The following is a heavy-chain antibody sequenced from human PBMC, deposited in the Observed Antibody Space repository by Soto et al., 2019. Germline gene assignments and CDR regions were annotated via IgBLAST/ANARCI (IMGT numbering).Heavy chain of an antibody. CDR2: IYPGDSDT. V-gene: IGHV5-51*01. CDR1: GYSFTSYW. CDR3: ARHPRGYSYGLVDY. J-gene: IGHJ4*02. D-gene: IGHD5-18*01. Sequence: ESRTSSCQGSGYSFTSYWICWVSQMPGKGLEWMGIIYPGDSDTRYSPSFQGQVTISADKSISTAYLQWSSLKASDTAMYYCARHPRGYSYGLVDYWGQGTLVTVSS.